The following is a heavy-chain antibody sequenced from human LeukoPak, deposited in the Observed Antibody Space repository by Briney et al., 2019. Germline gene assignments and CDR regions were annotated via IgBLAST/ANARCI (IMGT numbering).Heavy chain of an antibody. CDR2: INHSGST. CDR3: ARLATFYSSSWKYIDY. CDR1: GGSFSGYY. Sequence: PSETLSLTCAVYGGSFSGYYWSWIRQPPGKGLEWIGEINHSGSTNYNPSLKSRVTISVDTSKNQFSLKLSSVTAADTAVYYCARLATFYSSSWKYIDYWGQGTLVTVSS. D-gene: IGHD6-13*01. J-gene: IGHJ4*02. V-gene: IGHV4-34*01.